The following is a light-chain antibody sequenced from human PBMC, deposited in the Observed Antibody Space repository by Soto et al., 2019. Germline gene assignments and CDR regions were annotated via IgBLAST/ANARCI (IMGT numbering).Light chain of an antibody. Sequence: QSVLTQPPSVSGAPGQSVTISCTGSNSNIGAGYDVHWYQQIPGKAPKVIIYEVSKRPSGVPDRFSGSKSGSTASLTVSGLQAEDEADYYCSSYAVTNIFVFGTGTRSPS. CDR3: SSYAVTNIFV. CDR2: EVS. CDR1: NSNIGAGYD. J-gene: IGLJ1*01. V-gene: IGLV1-40*01.